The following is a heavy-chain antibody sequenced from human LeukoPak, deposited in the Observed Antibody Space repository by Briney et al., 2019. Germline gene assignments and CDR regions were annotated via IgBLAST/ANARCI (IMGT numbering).Heavy chain of an antibody. CDR1: GGTFSSYA. D-gene: IGHD4-17*01. V-gene: IGHV1-18*01. Sequence: GASVKVSCKASGGTFSSYAISWVRQAPGQGLEWMGWISAYNGNTNYAQKLQGRVTMTTDTSTSTAYMELRSLRSDDTAVYYCARGSVDFDYGVAFDIWGQGTMVTVSS. CDR3: ARGSVDFDYGVAFDI. CDR2: ISAYNGNT. J-gene: IGHJ3*02.